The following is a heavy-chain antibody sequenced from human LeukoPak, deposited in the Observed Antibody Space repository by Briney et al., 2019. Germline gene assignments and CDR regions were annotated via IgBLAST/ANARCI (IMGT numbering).Heavy chain of an antibody. D-gene: IGHD2-2*01. J-gene: IGHJ4*02. Sequence: GGSLRLSCAASGFTFSSYAMHWVRQAPGKGLEWVAVISYDGSNKYYADSVKGRFTISRDNSKNTLYLQMNSLRAEDMAVYYCARGGDIVVVPAAIVLDYWGQGTLVTVSS. CDR3: ARGGDIVVVPAAIVLDY. CDR1: GFTFSSYA. V-gene: IGHV3-30*04. CDR2: ISYDGSNK.